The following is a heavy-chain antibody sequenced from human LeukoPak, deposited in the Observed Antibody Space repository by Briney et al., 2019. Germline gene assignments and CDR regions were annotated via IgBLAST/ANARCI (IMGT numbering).Heavy chain of an antibody. CDR1: GYTFTTFG. J-gene: IGHJ4*02. V-gene: IGHV1-18*01. CDR2: ITVYNGNT. D-gene: IGHD2/OR15-2a*01. CDR3: ARVREYGRSLDY. Sequence: GASVKLSCKASGYTFTTFGISWVRQAPGQGLGWMGWITVYNGNTNYAQKLQDRVTMTTDTSTTTAYMEVRSLRSDDTAVYYCARVREYGRSLDYWGQGTLVTVSS.